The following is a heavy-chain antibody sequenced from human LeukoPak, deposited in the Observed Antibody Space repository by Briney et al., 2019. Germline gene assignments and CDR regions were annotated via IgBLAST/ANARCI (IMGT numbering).Heavy chain of an antibody. CDR1: GFTFSAYA. CDR3: TRGPGSGSFLIDY. J-gene: IGHJ4*02. V-gene: IGHV3-30-3*01. D-gene: IGHD3-10*01. Sequence: PGGSLRLSCAASGFTFSAYAIHWVRQPPGKCLEWVSFTSSDATTEHFADSAKGRFTMSRDNSKNTVYLQMTTLRDEDTAVYYCTRGPGSGSFLIDYWGRGTLVTVSS. CDR2: TSSDATTE.